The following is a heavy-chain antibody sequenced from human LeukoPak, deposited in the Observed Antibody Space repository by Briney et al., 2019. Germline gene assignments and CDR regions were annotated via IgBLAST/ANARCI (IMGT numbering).Heavy chain of an antibody. J-gene: IGHJ4*02. V-gene: IGHV3-74*01. CDR2: INSDGSST. Sequence: GGSLRLSCAASGFTISSYWMHWVRQAPGKGLVWVSRINSDGSSTSYADSVKGRFTISRDNAKNTLYLQMNSLRAEDTAVYYCARGIGVVVVPAAISHPPIEWGQGTLVTVSS. D-gene: IGHD2-2*02. CDR1: GFTISSYW. CDR3: ARGIGVVVVPAAISHPPIE.